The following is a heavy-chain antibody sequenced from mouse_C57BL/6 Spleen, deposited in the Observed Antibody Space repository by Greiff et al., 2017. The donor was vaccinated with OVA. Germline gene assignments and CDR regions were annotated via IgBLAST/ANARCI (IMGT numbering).Heavy chain of an antibody. CDR2: IDPETGGT. CDR3: TRQVY. CDR1: GYTFTDYE. Sequence: QVHVKQSGAELVRPGASVTLSCKASGYTFTDYEMHWVKQTPVHGLEWIGAIDPETGGTAYNQKFKGKAILTADKSSSTAYMELRSLTSEDSAVYYCTRQVYWGQGTTLTVSS. V-gene: IGHV1-15*01. J-gene: IGHJ2*01.